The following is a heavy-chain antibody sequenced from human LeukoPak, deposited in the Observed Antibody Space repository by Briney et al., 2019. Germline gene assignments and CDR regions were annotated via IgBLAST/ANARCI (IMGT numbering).Heavy chain of an antibody. D-gene: IGHD4-11*01. V-gene: IGHV4-61*01. Sequence: SETLSPTCTVSGGSVNSGSYYWSWIRQPPGKGLEWIGYIYYSGSTNYNPSLKSRVTISVDTSKNQFSLKLSSVTAADTAVYYCARNAYSNYPYYFDYWGQGTLVTVSS. CDR1: GGSVNSGSYY. J-gene: IGHJ4*02. CDR2: IYYSGST. CDR3: ARNAYSNYPYYFDY.